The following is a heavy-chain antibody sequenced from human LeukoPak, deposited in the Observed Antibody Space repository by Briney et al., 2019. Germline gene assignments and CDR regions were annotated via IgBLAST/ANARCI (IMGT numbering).Heavy chain of an antibody. J-gene: IGHJ4*02. Sequence: SQTLSLTCAISGDSVSSNSAAWNWVRQSPSRGLEWLGRTYYRSKWYNDYAVSVKSRITINPDTSKNQFSLQLNSVTPEDTAMYYCARGPPENTLTTPFFDYWGQGTLVTVSS. D-gene: IGHD4-17*01. V-gene: IGHV6-1*01. CDR3: ARGPPENTLTTPFFDY. CDR1: GDSVSSNSAA. CDR2: TYYRSKWYN.